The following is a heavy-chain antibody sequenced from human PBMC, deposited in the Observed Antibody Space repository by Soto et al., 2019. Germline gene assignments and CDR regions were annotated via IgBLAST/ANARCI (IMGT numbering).Heavy chain of an antibody. J-gene: IGHJ4*02. V-gene: IGHV3-7*01. CDR1: GFTFSSHW. CDR2: IKQDGSEK. CDR3: ARDPQCDY. Sequence: EVQLVESGGGLVQPGGSLRLSCAASGFTFSSHWMSWVRQAPGKGLEWVANIKQDGSEKYYVDSVKGRFTISRDNAKNSLYLQMNSLRAEDTAVYYCARDPQCDYWGQGTLVTVSS.